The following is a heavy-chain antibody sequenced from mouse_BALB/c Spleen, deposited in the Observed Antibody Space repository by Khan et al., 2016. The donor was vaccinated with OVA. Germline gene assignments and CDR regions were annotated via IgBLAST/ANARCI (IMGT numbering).Heavy chain of an antibody. Sequence: DVMLVESGGGLVQPGGSLKLSCAASGFTFSSYTMSWVRQTPEKRLEWVAYISNGGGSTYYPDTVKGRFTISRDNAKNTLYLQMSSLKSEDTAMYYCARHVGRHYFDYWGQGTTLTVSS. CDR3: ARHVGRHYFDY. CDR1: GFTFSSYT. J-gene: IGHJ2*01. D-gene: IGHD4-1*01. V-gene: IGHV5-12-2*01. CDR2: ISNGGGST.